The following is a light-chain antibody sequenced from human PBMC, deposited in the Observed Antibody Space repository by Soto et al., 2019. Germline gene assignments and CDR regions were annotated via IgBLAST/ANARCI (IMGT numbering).Light chain of an antibody. CDR1: QTISSW. J-gene: IGKJ5*01. V-gene: IGKV1-5*03. Sequence: ASQTISSWLAWYQQKPGKAPKLLIYKASTLKSGVPSTCSGSESGTECTLTIPTLPPDHFPRYGPQRATCYWNTFGQGTRLEIK. CDR3: QRATCYWNT. CDR2: KAS.